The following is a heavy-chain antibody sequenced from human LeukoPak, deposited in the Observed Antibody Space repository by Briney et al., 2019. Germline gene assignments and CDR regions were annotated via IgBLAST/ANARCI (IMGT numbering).Heavy chain of an antibody. CDR3: ARDPKSQNYFDY. Sequence: GGSLRLSCAASGFTFTTYWMSWVRQAPGKGLEWVANIKQDGSEKYYVDSVKGRFTISRDNAKNSLYLQMNSLRAEDTAVYYCARDPKSQNYFDYWGQGTLVTVSS. CDR1: GFTFTTYW. CDR2: IKQDGSEK. J-gene: IGHJ4*02. V-gene: IGHV3-7*01.